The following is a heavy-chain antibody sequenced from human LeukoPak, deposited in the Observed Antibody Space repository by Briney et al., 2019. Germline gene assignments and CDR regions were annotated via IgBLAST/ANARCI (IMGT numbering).Heavy chain of an antibody. Sequence: PSKTLSLTCTVSGGSISSGGCYWSWIRQHPGKGLEWIGYVFYSGNSYYNPSLKSRVTISVDTSKNQFSLKLSSVTAADTAVYYCARVRRYSYDGSGSEVRASYWYFDLWGRGTLVTVSS. D-gene: IGHD3-22*01. J-gene: IGHJ2*01. CDR1: GGSISSGGCY. V-gene: IGHV4-31*03. CDR2: VFYSGNS. CDR3: ARVRRYSYDGSGSEVRASYWYFDL.